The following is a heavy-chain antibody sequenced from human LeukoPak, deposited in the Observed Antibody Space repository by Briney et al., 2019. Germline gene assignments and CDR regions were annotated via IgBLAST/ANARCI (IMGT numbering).Heavy chain of an antibody. Sequence: GASVKVSCKASGYTFTGYYMHWVRQAPGQGLEWMGWINPNSGGTNYAQKFQGRVTMTRDTSISTAYMELSRLRSDDTAVYYCAREGDYYDSSGYYFGVLSIDYWGQGTLVTVSS. CDR3: AREGDYYDSSGYYFGVLSIDY. J-gene: IGHJ4*02. CDR1: GYTFTGYY. V-gene: IGHV1-2*02. CDR2: INPNSGGT. D-gene: IGHD3-22*01.